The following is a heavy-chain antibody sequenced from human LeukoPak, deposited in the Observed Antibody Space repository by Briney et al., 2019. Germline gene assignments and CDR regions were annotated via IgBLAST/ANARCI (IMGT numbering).Heavy chain of an antibody. D-gene: IGHD3-3*01. CDR3: AREPYYDFWSGYYVHYYYGMDV. V-gene: IGHV3-30-3*01. CDR2: ISYDGSNK. CDR1: GFTFSSYA. J-gene: IGHJ6*02. Sequence: GGSLRLSCAASGFTFSSYAMHWVRQAPGKGLEWVAVISYDGSNKYYAESVKGRFTISRDNSKNTLYLQMNSLRAEDTAVYYCAREPYYDFWSGYYVHYYYGMDVWGQGTTVTVSS.